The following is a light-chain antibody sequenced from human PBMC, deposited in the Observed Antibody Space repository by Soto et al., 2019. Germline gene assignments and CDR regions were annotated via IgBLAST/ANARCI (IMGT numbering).Light chain of an antibody. Sequence: EIVLTQSPGTLSLSPGERATLSCRASQSISSSYLAWYQQKPGQAPGLLIYGASRRATGIPDRFIGSGSGTDFTLTISRLEPEDFAVYYCQQRRNWPLTFGGGTKVEIK. V-gene: IGKV3D-20*02. CDR3: QQRRNWPLT. CDR2: GAS. J-gene: IGKJ4*01. CDR1: QSISSSY.